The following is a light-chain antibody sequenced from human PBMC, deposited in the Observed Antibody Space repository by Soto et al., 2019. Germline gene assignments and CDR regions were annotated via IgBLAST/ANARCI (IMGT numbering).Light chain of an antibody. V-gene: IGKV1-33*01. CDR1: QDISNY. CDR2: DAS. J-gene: IGKJ3*01. Sequence: DIQMTQSPSSLSASGGDRVTITCQASQDISNYLNSYQQKPGKAPKLLIYDASNLETGVPSRFSGSGSGTDFTFPISRRQPENIATYYWQQYNNLPPQITLGPGTKVDIK. CDR3: QQYNNLPPQIT.